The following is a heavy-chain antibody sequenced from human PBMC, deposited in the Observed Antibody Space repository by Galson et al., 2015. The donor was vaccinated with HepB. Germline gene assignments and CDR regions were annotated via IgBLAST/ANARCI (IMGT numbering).Heavy chain of an antibody. D-gene: IGHD3-22*01. Sequence: SLRLSCAASGFIFDHYAIHWVRQGPGKGLEWVSGISWNSGSIGYADSVKGRFTISRDNAKNSLYLQMNNLGAEDTALYFCAKIITFMTDYYDSSGYYSHWGQGTLVTVSS. CDR3: AKIITFMTDYYDSSGYYSH. J-gene: IGHJ4*02. V-gene: IGHV3-9*01. CDR2: ISWNSGSI. CDR1: GFIFDHYA.